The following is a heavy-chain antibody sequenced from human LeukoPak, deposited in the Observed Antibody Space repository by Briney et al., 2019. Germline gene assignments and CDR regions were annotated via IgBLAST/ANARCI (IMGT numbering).Heavy chain of an antibody. CDR3: ARHSSSWSFDY. CDR2: ISSSSSYI. J-gene: IGHJ4*02. D-gene: IGHD6-13*01. V-gene: IGHV3-21*01. CDR1: GFTFSSYS. Sequence: GRSLRLSCAASGFTFSSYSMNWVRQAPGKGLEWVSSISSSSSYIYYADSVKGRFTISRDNAKNSLYLQMNSLRAEDTAVYYCARHSSSWSFDYWGQGTLVTVSS.